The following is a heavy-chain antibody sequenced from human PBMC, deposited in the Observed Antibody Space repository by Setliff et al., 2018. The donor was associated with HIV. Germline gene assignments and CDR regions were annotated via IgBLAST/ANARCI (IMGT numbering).Heavy chain of an antibody. Sequence: NPSETLSLTCPVSGYSISSGYYWGWIRQPPGRGLEWIGAIHHSGNTYYNPSLKSRVTISVDTSKNLFSLKVNSVTAADTAVYSFARHDITLVRGLVWAQGTTVTVSS. D-gene: IGHD3-10*01. CDR1: GYSISSGYY. CDR3: ARHDITLVRGLV. J-gene: IGHJ6*02. V-gene: IGHV4-38-2*01. CDR2: IHHSGNT.